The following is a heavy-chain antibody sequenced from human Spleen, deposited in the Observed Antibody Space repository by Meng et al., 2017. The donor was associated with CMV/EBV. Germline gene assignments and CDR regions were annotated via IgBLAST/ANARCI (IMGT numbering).Heavy chain of an antibody. CDR1: GFTFSSYW. D-gene: IGHD1-1*01. V-gene: IGHV3-7*01. Sequence: GESLKISCAASGFTFSSYWMSWVRQAPGKGLEWVANIKQDGSEKYYVDSVKGRFTISGDNAKNSLFLQMNSLRDEDTAVYYCARDFSKEILEAGSDYWGQGTLVTVSS. CDR3: ARDFSKEILEAGSDY. J-gene: IGHJ4*02. CDR2: IKQDGSEK.